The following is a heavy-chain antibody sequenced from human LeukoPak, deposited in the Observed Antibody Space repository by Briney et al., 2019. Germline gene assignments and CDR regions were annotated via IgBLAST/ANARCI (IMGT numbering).Heavy chain of an antibody. D-gene: IGHD3-22*01. Sequence: GGSLRLSCAASGFTFNSYSMNWVRQAPGKGLEWVSSISSSSSYIYYVDSVKGRFTVSRDNAKNSLYLQMNSLRAEDTAMYYCAVTYYYDSSGYCDYWGQGTLVTVSS. J-gene: IGHJ4*02. CDR3: AVTYYYDSSGYCDY. CDR2: ISSSSSYI. V-gene: IGHV3-21*01. CDR1: GFTFNSYS.